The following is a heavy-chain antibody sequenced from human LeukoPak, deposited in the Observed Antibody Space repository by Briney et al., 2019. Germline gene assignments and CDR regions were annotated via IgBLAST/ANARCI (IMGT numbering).Heavy chain of an antibody. CDR3: ARAGMYSSSWYGY. D-gene: IGHD6-13*01. J-gene: IGHJ4*02. CDR2: IYTSGST. Sequence: KPSETLSLTCTVSGVSISSSNSYRGWIRQPPGKGLEWIGRIYTSGSTNYNPSLKSRVTMSVDTSKNQFSLKLSSVTAADTAVYYCARAGMYSSSWYGYWGQGTLVTVSS. CDR1: GVSISSSNSY. V-gene: IGHV4-39*07.